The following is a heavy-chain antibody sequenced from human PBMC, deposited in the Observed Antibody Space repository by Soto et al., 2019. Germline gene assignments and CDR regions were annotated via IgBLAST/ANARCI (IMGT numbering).Heavy chain of an antibody. J-gene: IGHJ6*03. D-gene: IGHD4-17*01. V-gene: IGHV1-69*04. CDR3: ARVAEMGTVTKGYYYYMDV. CDR2: TIPILGVA. Sequence: QVQLVQSGAEVKKPGSSVKVSCKASGDTFSNHTISWVRQAPGQGLEWMGRTIPILGVANYAQKFQGSVTITADKSTSTAYMELSSVRSADTAVYYCARVAEMGTVTKGYYYYMDVWGTGSTVTFSS. CDR1: GDTFSNHT.